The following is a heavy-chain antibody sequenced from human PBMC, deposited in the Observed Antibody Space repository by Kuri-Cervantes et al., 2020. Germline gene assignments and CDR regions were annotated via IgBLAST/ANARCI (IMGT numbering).Heavy chain of an antibody. V-gene: IGHV3-7*01. Sequence: GGSLRLSCATSGFTFSNYWMSWVRQAPGKGLEWVANVKTDGREKYYVDSVRGRFTISRDFAKNSLYLQMNSLRAEDTAVYYCARALYSYGPSGFDYWGQGTLVTVSS. CDR2: VKTDGREK. CDR3: ARALYSYGPSGFDY. D-gene: IGHD5-18*01. J-gene: IGHJ4*02. CDR1: GFTFSNYW.